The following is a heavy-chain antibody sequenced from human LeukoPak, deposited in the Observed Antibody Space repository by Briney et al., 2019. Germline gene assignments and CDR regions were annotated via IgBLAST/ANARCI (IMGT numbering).Heavy chain of an antibody. CDR2: ISGSGGST. V-gene: IGHV3-23*01. J-gene: IGHJ4*02. Sequence: GGSLRLSCAASGFTFSSYAMSWVRQAPGKGLEWVSAISGSGGSTYYADSVKGRFTISRDNSKNTLYLQINSLRAEDTAVYYCAKDRGYSYGYDYWGQGTLVTVSS. CDR1: GFTFSSYA. D-gene: IGHD5-18*01. CDR3: AKDRGYSYGYDY.